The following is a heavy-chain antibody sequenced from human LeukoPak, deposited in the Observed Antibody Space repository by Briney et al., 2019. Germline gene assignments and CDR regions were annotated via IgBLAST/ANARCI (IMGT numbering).Heavy chain of an antibody. V-gene: IGHV3-53*01. CDR3: ARDSVGPFRRSPTNAFDV. CDR1: GFTVSSNY. D-gene: IGHD4-23*01. Sequence: GGSLRLSCAASGFTVSSNYMTWVRQAPGKGLEWVSVIYSGGGTYYADSVKGRFTISRDNFKNTLYLQMNSLRAEDTAVYYCARDSVGPFRRSPTNAFDVWGQGTMVTVSS. J-gene: IGHJ3*01. CDR2: IYSGGGT.